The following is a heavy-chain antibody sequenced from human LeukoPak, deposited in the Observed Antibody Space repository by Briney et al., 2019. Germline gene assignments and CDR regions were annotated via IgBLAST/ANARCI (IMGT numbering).Heavy chain of an antibody. CDR2: IYYSGST. J-gene: IGHJ4*02. CDR1: GGSISSSSYY. Sequence: SETLSLTCTVXGGSISSSSYYWGWIRQPPGKGLEWIGSIYYSGSTYYNPSLKSRVTISVDTSKNQFSLKLSSVTAADTAVYYCARKGDGSGSYYLSYWGQGTLVTVSS. D-gene: IGHD3-10*01. CDR3: ARKGDGSGSYYLSY. V-gene: IGHV4-39*01.